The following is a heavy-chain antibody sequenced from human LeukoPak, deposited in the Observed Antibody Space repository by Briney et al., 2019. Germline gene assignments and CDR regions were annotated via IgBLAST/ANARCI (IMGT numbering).Heavy chain of an antibody. V-gene: IGHV3-7*01. CDR2: IKPDGTKQ. J-gene: IGHJ4*02. CDR3: VSSGGY. Sequence: GGSLRLSCAASGFTFTNYAMSWVRQAPGKGLEWVANIKPDGTKQYYGDSVKGRFTMSRDTAKNSVYLQMNSLRVEDTAVYYCVSSGGYWGQGTPVTVSS. D-gene: IGHD1-26*01. CDR1: GFTFTNYA.